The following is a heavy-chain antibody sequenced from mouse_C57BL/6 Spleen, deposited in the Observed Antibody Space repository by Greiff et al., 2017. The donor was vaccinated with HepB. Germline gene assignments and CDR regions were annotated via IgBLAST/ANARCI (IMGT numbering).Heavy chain of an antibody. J-gene: IGHJ2*01. Sequence: EVKLQQSGPELVKPGASVKISCKASGYTFTDYYMNWVKQSHGKSLEWIGDINPNNGGTSYNQKFKGKATLTVDKSSSTAYMELRSLTSEDSAVYYCARGDSSESEGDYWGQGTTLTVSS. V-gene: IGHV1-26*01. CDR3: ARGDSSESEGDY. CDR1: GYTFTDYY. CDR2: INPNNGGT. D-gene: IGHD3-2*02.